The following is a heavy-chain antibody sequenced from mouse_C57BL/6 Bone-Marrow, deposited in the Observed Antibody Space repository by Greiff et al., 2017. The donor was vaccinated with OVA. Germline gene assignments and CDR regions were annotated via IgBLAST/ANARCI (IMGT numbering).Heavy chain of an antibody. J-gene: IGHJ4*01. Sequence: VHVKQSGPELVKPGASVKIPCKASGYTFTDYNMDWVKQSHGKSLEWIGDINPNNGGTIYNQKFKGKATLTVDKSSSTAYMELRSLTSEDTAVYYCARGPYYYGRRYAMDYWGQGTSVTVSS. D-gene: IGHD1-1*01. CDR3: ARGPYYYGRRYAMDY. CDR2: INPNNGGT. CDR1: GYTFTDYN. V-gene: IGHV1-18*01.